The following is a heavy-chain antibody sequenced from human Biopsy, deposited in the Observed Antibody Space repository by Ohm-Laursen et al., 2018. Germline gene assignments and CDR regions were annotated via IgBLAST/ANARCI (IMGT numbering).Heavy chain of an antibody. J-gene: IGHJ6*02. Sequence: GTLSLTCPVSGGSISSDYWSWIRQPPGKGLEWIGYISYSGSTNYNPSLKSRVTISVDTSKNQFSLKVRSVTAADTAVYYCVRGVDYYDPYHYYSLHVWGQGTTVTVSS. CDR2: ISYSGST. V-gene: IGHV4-59*12. D-gene: IGHD3-22*01. CDR1: GGSISSDY. CDR3: VRGVDYYDPYHYYSLHV.